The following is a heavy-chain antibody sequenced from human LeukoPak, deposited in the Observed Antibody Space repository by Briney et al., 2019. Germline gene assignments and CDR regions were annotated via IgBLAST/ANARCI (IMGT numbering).Heavy chain of an antibody. CDR1: GGSISSSSYY. Sequence: SETLSLTCTVSGGSISSSSYYWGWIRQPPGKGLEWIGSIHYSGSTHYNPSLKSRVTISVDTSKNQFSLKLSSVTAADTAVYYCARLTPGRYSSSWYDYYYMDVWGKGTTVTVSS. J-gene: IGHJ6*03. D-gene: IGHD6-13*01. V-gene: IGHV4-39*01. CDR3: ARLTPGRYSSSWYDYYYMDV. CDR2: IHYSGST.